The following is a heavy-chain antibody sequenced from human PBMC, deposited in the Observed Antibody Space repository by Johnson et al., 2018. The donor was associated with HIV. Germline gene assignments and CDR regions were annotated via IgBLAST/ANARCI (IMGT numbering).Heavy chain of an antibody. V-gene: IGHV3-11*04. J-gene: IGHJ3*02. D-gene: IGHD2-15*01. Sequence: QVQLVESGGGLVKPGGSLRLSCVASGFTFSDYYMTWVRQAPGKGLEWVSYISSSGSTIYSADSVKGRFTISRDNAKNSLYLQMNSLRAEDTAVYYCARSKDCSVSSCPDGFDIWVQGTMVIVSS. CDR3: ARSKDCSVSSCPDGFDI. CDR2: ISSSGSTI. CDR1: GFTFSDYY.